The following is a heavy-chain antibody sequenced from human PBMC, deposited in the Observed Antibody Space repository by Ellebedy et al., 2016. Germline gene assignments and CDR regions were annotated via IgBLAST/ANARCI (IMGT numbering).Heavy chain of an antibody. CDR1: EFTFNNYG. CDR2: IWFDGSNK. CDR3: ARDRLPYGSGSYSPGGDD. J-gene: IGHJ4*02. V-gene: IGHV3-33*02. Sequence: GGSLRLSXAASEFTFNNYGMHWVRQAPGKGLEWVALIWFDGSNKYYGDSVKGRFTISRDDSTNTVFLQMNSLRAEDTAVYYCARDRLPYGSGSYSPGGDDWGQGTPVTVSS. D-gene: IGHD3-10*01.